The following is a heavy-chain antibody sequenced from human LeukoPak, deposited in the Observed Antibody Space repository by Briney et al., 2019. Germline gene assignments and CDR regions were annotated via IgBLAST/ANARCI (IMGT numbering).Heavy chain of an antibody. Sequence: GGSLRLPCAASGFTFSSYWMHWVRQAPGKGLVWVSRINSDGSSTSYADSVKGRFTISRDNAKNTLYLQMNSLRAEDTAVYYCARPYYDMSFDIWGQGTMVTVSS. CDR3: ARPYYDMSFDI. CDR1: GFTFSSYW. V-gene: IGHV3-74*01. J-gene: IGHJ3*02. CDR2: INSDGSST. D-gene: IGHD3-22*01.